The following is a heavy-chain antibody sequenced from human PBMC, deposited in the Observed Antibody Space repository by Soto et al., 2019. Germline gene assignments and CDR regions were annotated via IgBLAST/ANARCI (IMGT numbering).Heavy chain of an antibody. V-gene: IGHV5-51*01. Sequence: PGESLKISCKGSGYSFTSYWIGWVRQMPGKGLEWMGIIYPGDSDTRYSPSFQGQVTISADKSISTAYLQWSSLKASDTAMYYCARRYDFWSGYYSAGPNDAFDIWGQGTMVTV. CDR2: IYPGDSDT. J-gene: IGHJ3*02. D-gene: IGHD3-3*01. CDR3: ARRYDFWSGYYSAGPNDAFDI. CDR1: GYSFTSYW.